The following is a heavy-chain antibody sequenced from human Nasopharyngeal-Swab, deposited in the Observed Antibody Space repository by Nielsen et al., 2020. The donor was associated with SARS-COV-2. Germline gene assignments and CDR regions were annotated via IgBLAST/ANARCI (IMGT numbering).Heavy chain of an antibody. CDR1: GYRFSTYW. CDR2: IYPGDSDT. Sequence: KVSCKASGYRFSTYWINWVRQTPGKGLVWMGIIYPGDSDTKYSPSFQGQVSISVDKSINTAYLQWNSLKASDTATYFCAIDYGSGTYGLDVWGQGTRVTVSS. D-gene: IGHD3-10*01. V-gene: IGHV5-51*01. CDR3: AIDYGSGTYGLDV. J-gene: IGHJ6*02.